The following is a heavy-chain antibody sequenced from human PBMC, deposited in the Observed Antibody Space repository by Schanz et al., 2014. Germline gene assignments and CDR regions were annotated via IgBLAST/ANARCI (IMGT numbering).Heavy chain of an antibody. CDR2: ISTFRNEDT. J-gene: IGHJ4*02. D-gene: IGHD3-10*01. Sequence: QVQLVQSGAEVKKPGASVRVSCKVSGYAFTTYGISWVRQAPGQGPEFMGWISTFRNEDTNSAQRFQGRVTMTTDTSASTAYMEVRSLTSEDTAVYYCATGPSGSLDYWGQGTLVTVSS. CDR3: ATGPSGSLDY. CDR1: GYAFTTYG. V-gene: IGHV1-18*01.